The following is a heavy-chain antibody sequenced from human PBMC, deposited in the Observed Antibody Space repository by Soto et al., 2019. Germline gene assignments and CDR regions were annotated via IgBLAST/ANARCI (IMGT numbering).Heavy chain of an antibody. V-gene: IGHV5-51*01. CDR2: VYPSDSDT. D-gene: IGHD1-26*01. CDR3: ARYSGSYWHYLDF. Sequence: PGESLKISCKGFGYSFGSYWIGWVRQMPGKGLEWMGIVYPSDSDTRYSPSFQGQVTISADKSMTTAFLRWSNLKASDSAIYYCARYSGSYWHYLDFWGQGTLVTVSS. CDR1: GYSFGSYW. J-gene: IGHJ4*02.